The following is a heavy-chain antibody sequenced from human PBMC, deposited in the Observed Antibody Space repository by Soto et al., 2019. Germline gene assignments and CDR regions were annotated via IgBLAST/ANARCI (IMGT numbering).Heavy chain of an antibody. CDR1: GFTFSSYA. CDR3: ARVLSKREYSSSWSPAYYYYGMDV. J-gene: IGHJ6*02. D-gene: IGHD6-13*01. Sequence: PGGSLRLSCAASGFTFSSYAMHWVRQAPGKGLEWVAVISYDGSNKYYADSVKGRFTISRDNSKNTLYLQMNSLRAEDTAVYYCARVLSKREYSSSWSPAYYYYGMDVWGQGTTVTVSS. CDR2: ISYDGSNK. V-gene: IGHV3-30-3*01.